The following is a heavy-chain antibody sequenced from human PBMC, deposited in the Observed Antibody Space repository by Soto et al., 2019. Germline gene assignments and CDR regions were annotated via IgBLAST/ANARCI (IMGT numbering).Heavy chain of an antibody. J-gene: IGHJ3*02. V-gene: IGHV4-39*01. CDR1: GGSISSSSYY. Sequence: SETLSLTCTVSGGSISSSSYYWGWIRQPPGKGLEWIGSIYYSGSTYYNPSLKSRVTISVDTSKNQFSLKLSSVTAADTAVYYCASPVYDSSGYYAFDIWGQGTMVTVSS. CDR3: ASPVYDSSGYYAFDI. CDR2: IYYSGST. D-gene: IGHD3-22*01.